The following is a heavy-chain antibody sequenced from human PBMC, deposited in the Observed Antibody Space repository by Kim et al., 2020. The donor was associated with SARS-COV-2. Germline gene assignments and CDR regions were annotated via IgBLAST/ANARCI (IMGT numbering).Heavy chain of an antibody. CDR3: ARDFGVGMVV. J-gene: IGHJ6*02. D-gene: IGHD3-10*01. CDR2: SNK. Sequence: SNKYHADSVKGRLTNSRDNSKNTLYLQMSSLRAEDTAVYYCARDFGVGMVVWGQGTTVTVSS. V-gene: IGHV3-30*15.